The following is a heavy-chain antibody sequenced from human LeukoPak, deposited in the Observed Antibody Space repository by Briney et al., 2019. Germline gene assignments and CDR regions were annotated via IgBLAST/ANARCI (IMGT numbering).Heavy chain of an antibody. J-gene: IGHJ5*02. CDR2: ISAYNGNT. V-gene: IGHV1-18*01. Sequence: ASVKVSCKASGYTFTSYGISWVRQAPGQGLEWMGWISAYNGNTNYAQKFQGRVTITADKSTSTAYMELSSLRSEDTAVYYCAYSSSPLKNWFDPWGQGTLVTVSS. CDR1: GYTFTSYG. CDR3: AYSSSPLKNWFDP. D-gene: IGHD6-6*01.